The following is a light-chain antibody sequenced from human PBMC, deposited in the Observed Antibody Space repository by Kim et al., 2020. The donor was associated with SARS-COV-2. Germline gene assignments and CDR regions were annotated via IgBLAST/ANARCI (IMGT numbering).Light chain of an antibody. CDR3: QVWDSNSDHPV. Sequence: SYVLTQPPSVSVAPGQTARITCGGDNIGDKSVHWYQQRPGQAPILVIYYDTDRPSGIPERFSGSNSGNTATLTISRVEAGDEADYSCQVWDSNSDHPVFGGGTQLTVL. J-gene: IGLJ2*01. CDR1: NIGDKS. V-gene: IGLV3-21*04. CDR2: YDT.